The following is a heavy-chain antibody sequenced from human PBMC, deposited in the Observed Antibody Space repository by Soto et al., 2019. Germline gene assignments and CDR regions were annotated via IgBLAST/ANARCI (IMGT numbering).Heavy chain of an antibody. D-gene: IGHD6-19*01. CDR2: ISSSGSTI. J-gene: IGHJ6*02. V-gene: IGHV3-48*03. CDR1: GFTFSSYE. CDR3: AREVMRAVAGNYGRDV. Sequence: EVQLVESGGGLVQPGGSLRLSCAASGFTFSSYEMNWVRQAPGKGLEWVSDISSSGSTIYYADSVKGRFTISRDNATNALSLHMNGLRAGDTAVHYCAREVMRAVAGNYGRDVWGQGTTVTVSS.